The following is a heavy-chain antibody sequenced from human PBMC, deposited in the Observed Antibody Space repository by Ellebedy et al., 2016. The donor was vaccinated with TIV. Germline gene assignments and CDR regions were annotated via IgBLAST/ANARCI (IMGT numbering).Heavy chain of an antibody. J-gene: IGHJ4*02. CDR1: GYTFTSYY. D-gene: IGHD1-26*01. Sequence: AASVKVSCKASGYTFTSYYMHWARQAPGQGLEWMGIINPSGGSTSYAQKLQGRVTMTRDTSTSTVYMELSSLRSEDTAVYYCARGHRWDPELSDYFDYWGQGTLVTVSS. CDR2: INPSGGST. V-gene: IGHV1-46*04. CDR3: ARGHRWDPELSDYFDY.